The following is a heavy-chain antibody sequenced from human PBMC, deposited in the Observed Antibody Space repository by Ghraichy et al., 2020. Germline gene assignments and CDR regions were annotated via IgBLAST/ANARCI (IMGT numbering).Heavy chain of an antibody. CDR1: GYSISRGYY. J-gene: IGHJ6*02. Sequence: SETLSLTCTVSGYSISRGYYWGWIRQSPGKGLEWIGSIHYSGSTYNNPSLKSRVIISVDTSKNQFFLKVSSVTAADTAVYHCARDRSRYTGSYYYYYGIDVWGQGTTVTVPS. CDR2: IHYSGST. V-gene: IGHV4-38-2*02. D-gene: IGHD1-26*01. CDR3: ARDRSRYTGSYYYYYGIDV.